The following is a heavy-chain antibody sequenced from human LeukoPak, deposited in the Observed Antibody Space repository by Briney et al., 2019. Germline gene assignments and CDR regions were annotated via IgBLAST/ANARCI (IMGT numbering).Heavy chain of an antibody. J-gene: IGHJ6*02. Sequence: GVSLRLSCAASGFSVSSEHISWVRQAPGKGLEWVSVMYRDGRTFYADSVEGRFTISRDNSQNTVYLQMNTLSAEDTAVYFCAREGYSSDYAMDVWGRGTTVTVSS. V-gene: IGHV3-53*01. CDR3: AREGYSSDYAMDV. CDR2: MYRDGRT. D-gene: IGHD5-18*01. CDR1: GFSVSSEH.